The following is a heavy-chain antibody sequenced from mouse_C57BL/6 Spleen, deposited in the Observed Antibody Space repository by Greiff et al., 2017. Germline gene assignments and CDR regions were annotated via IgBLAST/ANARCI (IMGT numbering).Heavy chain of an antibody. Sequence: EVQRVESGGGLVKPGGSLKLSCAASGFTFSDYGMHWVRQAPEKGLEWVAYISSGSSTIYYADTVKGRFTIARDNAKNTLFLQMTRLRSEDAAMYYCARDRLPSYYAMDYWGQGTSVTVSS. CDR3: ARDRLPSYYAMDY. CDR1: GFTFSDYG. J-gene: IGHJ4*01. V-gene: IGHV5-17*01. CDR2: ISSGSSTI. D-gene: IGHD5-5*01.